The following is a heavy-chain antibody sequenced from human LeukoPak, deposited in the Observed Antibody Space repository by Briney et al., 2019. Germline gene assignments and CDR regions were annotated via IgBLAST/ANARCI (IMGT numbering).Heavy chain of an antibody. CDR3: ARDLAYCGSVCYFTFDI. Sequence: ASVKVPCKASGYSFTDYGFNWVRQAPGQGRDGMGWISAHNGYTNYAQKLQGRVTMTTDTSTSTAYMELRSLTSDDTAVYYCARDLAYCGSVCYFTFDIWGQGTMVSVSS. V-gene: IGHV1-18*01. CDR2: ISAHNGYT. CDR1: GYSFTDYG. D-gene: IGHD2-21*02. J-gene: IGHJ3*02.